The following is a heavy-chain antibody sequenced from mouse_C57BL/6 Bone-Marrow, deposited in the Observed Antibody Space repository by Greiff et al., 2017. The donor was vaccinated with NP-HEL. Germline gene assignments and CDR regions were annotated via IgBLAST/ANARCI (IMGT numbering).Heavy chain of an antibody. J-gene: IGHJ3*01. CDR2: IDPSDSYT. D-gene: IGHD1-1*01. V-gene: IGHV1-69*01. Sequence: VQLQQPGAELVMPGASVKLSCKASGYTFTSYWMHWVKQRPGQGLEWIGEIDPSDSYTNYNQKFKGKSTLTVDKSSSPAYMQLSSLTSEDSAVYYCATSAPYYGSSYGFAYWGQGTLVTVSA. CDR3: ATSAPYYGSSYGFAY. CDR1: GYTFTSYW.